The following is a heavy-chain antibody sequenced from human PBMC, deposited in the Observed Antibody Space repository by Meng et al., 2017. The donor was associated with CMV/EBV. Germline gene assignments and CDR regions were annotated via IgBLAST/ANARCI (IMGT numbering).Heavy chain of an antibody. CDR1: GYTFSGYY. V-gene: IGHV1-2*02. D-gene: IGHD2-15*01. CDR2: INPNSGGT. Sequence: VQLVQSGAGVKKPRASVKFSCKASGYTFSGYYMHWGRQAPGQGVEWMGWINPNSGGTNYAQKFKGRVTMTRDTSISTAYMELSRLRSYDTAVYYCARDDGSLDYWGQGTLVTVSS. CDR3: ARDDGSLDY. J-gene: IGHJ4*02.